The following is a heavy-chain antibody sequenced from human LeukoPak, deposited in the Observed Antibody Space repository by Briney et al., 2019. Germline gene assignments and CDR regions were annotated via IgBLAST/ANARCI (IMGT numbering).Heavy chain of an antibody. D-gene: IGHD6-19*01. CDR3: ARGRRQWLRAFDI. V-gene: IGHV4-34*01. J-gene: IGHJ3*02. CDR1: GGSFSDYY. Sequence: LWETLSLTSAVYGGSFSDYYWSWIRQPPGKGLEWIGEINHSGSTNYNPSLKSRVTISVDTSKNQFSLKLSSVTAADTAVYYCARGRRQWLRAFDIWGQGTMVTVSS. CDR2: INHSGST.